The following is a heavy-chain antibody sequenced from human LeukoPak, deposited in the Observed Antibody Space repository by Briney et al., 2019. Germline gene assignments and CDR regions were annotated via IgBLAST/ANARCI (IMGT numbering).Heavy chain of an antibody. CDR1: GDSISDTFYY. D-gene: IGHD3-9*01. V-gene: IGHV4-39*07. Sequence: PSETLSLTCSVSGDSISDTFYYWGWIRQPPGKGLEWVGTIFYTGTGHYNPSLKSRVTISVDTSKNQFSLNLSSVTAADTAIYYCEREIESESPMTGYWGQGTLVIVSS. CDR2: IFYTGTG. J-gene: IGHJ4*02. CDR3: EREIESESPMTGY.